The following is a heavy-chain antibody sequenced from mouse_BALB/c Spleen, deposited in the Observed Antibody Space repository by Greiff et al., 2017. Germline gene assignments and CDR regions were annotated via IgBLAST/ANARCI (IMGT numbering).Heavy chain of an antibody. CDR3: ARSGDYRYDARLAY. Sequence: VKLQESGAELVRPGSSVKISCKASGYAFSSYWMNWVKQRPGQGLEWIGQIYPGDGDTNYNGKFKGKATLTADKSSSTAYMQLSSLTSEDSAVYFCARSGDYRYDARLAYWGQGTLVTVSA. CDR2: IYPGDGDT. CDR1: GYAFSSYW. V-gene: IGHV1-80*01. J-gene: IGHJ3*01. D-gene: IGHD2-14*01.